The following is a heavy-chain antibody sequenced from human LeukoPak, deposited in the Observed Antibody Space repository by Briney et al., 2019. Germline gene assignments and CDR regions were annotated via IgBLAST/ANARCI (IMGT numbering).Heavy chain of an antibody. Sequence: GGSLRLSCAASGLTFNSHWMTWVRQAPGRGLEWVANIKHDGSLRNYVDSVKGRFTISTDNAKNSLYLQMNSLRAEDTAVYYCSRDQDYHISDSWYDAFDVWGRGTMVTVSP. CDR1: GLTFNSHW. D-gene: IGHD3/OR15-3a*01. CDR2: IKHDGSLR. J-gene: IGHJ3*01. V-gene: IGHV3-7*01. CDR3: SRDQDYHISDSWYDAFDV.